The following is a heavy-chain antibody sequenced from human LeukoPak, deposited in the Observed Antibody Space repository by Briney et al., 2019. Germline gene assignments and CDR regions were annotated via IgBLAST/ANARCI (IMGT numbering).Heavy chain of an antibody. CDR3: ARVGLVAVARTGSFDY. V-gene: IGHV3-7*01. J-gene: IGHJ4*02. D-gene: IGHD6-19*01. CDR1: GFTLSSHW. CDR2: IKKGGSDK. Sequence: GGSLRLSCALPGFTLSSHWMRWVPQAPGRGVGRVANIKKGGSDKYYGNSMNGQFTNARDNTNNSPYLQMNSLRAESTAVYYCARVGLVAVARTGSFDYWGQGTLVTVSS.